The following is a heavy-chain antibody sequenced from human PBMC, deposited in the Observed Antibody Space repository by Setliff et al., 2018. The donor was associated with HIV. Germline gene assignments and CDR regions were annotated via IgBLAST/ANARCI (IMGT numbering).Heavy chain of an antibody. CDR1: GYTFTDYY. D-gene: IGHD2-8*02. Sequence: ASVKVSCKASGYTFTDYYIHWVRQAPGHGLEWVGRINPKSGVTSYAQNFRARVTMTRDTSSTTAYMELSTLRSDDTALYYCAKSLLVAGNDYWGQGTLVTVSS. J-gene: IGHJ4*02. V-gene: IGHV1-2*06. CDR3: AKSLLVAGNDY. CDR2: INPKSGVT.